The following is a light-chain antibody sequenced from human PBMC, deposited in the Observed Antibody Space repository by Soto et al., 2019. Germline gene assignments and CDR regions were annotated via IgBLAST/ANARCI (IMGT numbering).Light chain of an antibody. CDR1: QSISSY. V-gene: IGKV1-39*01. CDR2: AAS. Sequence: DIQMTQSPSSLSASVGDRVTITCRASQSISSYLNWYQQKPGKAPKLLIYAASSLQSGVPSRFSGSGSGTDFNLTISSLQPEDFATYYCQQSYISPSTYGQGTKVEIK. CDR3: QQSYISPST. J-gene: IGKJ1*01.